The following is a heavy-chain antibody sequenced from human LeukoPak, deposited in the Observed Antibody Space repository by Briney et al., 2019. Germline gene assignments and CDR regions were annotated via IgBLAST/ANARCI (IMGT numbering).Heavy chain of an antibody. J-gene: IGHJ4*02. D-gene: IGHD3-10*01. Sequence: PGGSLRLSCAASGFTFSTYWTSWVRQSPGKGLQWVAHIKEDGSEKRHVDSVKGRFTISRDNGKNSLYLEMNSLSPEDTAVYYCVRMVRGPDYWGQGTLVTVSS. CDR3: VRMVRGPDY. V-gene: IGHV3-7*01. CDR2: IKEDGSEK. CDR1: GFTFSTYW.